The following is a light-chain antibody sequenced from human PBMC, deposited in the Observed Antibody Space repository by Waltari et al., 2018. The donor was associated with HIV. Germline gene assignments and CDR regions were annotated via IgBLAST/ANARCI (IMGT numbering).Light chain of an antibody. V-gene: IGLV2-23*03. Sequence: QSALTQPASVSGSPGQSITISCTGSSSDVGTYSLVSWYQHHPGKAPKLMIYEGNKRPSVVSNRFSGSKSGNTASLTISGLQAEDEADYYCSSYTIFSTVLFGGGTKLTVL. J-gene: IGLJ2*01. CDR2: EGN. CDR1: SSDVGTYSL. CDR3: SSYTIFSTVL.